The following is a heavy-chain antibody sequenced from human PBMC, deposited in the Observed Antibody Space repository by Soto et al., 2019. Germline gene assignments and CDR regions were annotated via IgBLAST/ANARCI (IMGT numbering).Heavy chain of an antibody. J-gene: IGHJ4*02. Sequence: QITLNESGPTVVKPAEPLTLTCTFSGFSLTTSGVGVGWIRQSPGKAPEWLALIYWDDDKRYSASLKSRLTITKDTSKNQVVLTMASVDPADTATYYCAHRILRTVFGLVTTTAIYFDSWGQGTPVVVSS. CDR3: AHRILRTVFGLVTTTAIYFDS. CDR1: GFSLTTSGVG. V-gene: IGHV2-5*02. D-gene: IGHD3-3*01. CDR2: IYWDDDK.